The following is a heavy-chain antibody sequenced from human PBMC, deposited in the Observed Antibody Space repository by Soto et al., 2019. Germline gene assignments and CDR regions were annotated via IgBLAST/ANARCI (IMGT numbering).Heavy chain of an antibody. CDR2: IYYSGST. D-gene: IGHD3-10*01. CDR3: ARSRGRRHRNAFDI. Sequence: SETLSLTCTVSGGSISSGGYCWSWIRQHPGKGLEWIGYIYYSGSTYYNPSLKSRVTISVDTSKNQFSLKLTSVTAADTAVYYCARSRGRRHRNAFDIWGQGTMVTVS. J-gene: IGHJ3*02. CDR1: GGSISSGGYC. V-gene: IGHV4-31*03.